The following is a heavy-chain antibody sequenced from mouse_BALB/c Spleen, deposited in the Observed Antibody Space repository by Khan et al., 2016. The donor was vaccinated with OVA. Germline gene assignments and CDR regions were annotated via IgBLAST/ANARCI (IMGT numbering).Heavy chain of an antibody. CDR3: AREGGDGGWFAY. D-gene: IGHD2-3*01. J-gene: IGHJ3*01. Sequence: QVQLQQPGTELVRPGASVKLSCKASGYTFTNYWINWVKQRPGQGLEWIGNIYPSDNYTNYNQKFKDMATLTVDKSSSTAYMQLSSPTSEDSAVYCGAREGGDGGWFAYWGQGTLVTVSA. V-gene: IGHV1-69*02. CDR2: IYPSDNYT. CDR1: GYTFTNYW.